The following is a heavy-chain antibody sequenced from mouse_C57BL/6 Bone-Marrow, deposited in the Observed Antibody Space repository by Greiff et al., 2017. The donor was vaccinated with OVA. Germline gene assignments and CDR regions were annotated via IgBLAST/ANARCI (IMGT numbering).Heavy chain of an antibody. J-gene: IGHJ4*01. Sequence: DVMLVESGGGLVQPGGSLKLSCAASGFTFSDYGMAWVRQAPRKGPEWVAFISNLAYSIYYADTVTGRFTISRENAKNTLYLEMSSLRSEDTAMYYCARLGYYYDAMDYWGQGTSVTVSS. V-gene: IGHV5-15*01. CDR3: ARLGYYYDAMDY. D-gene: IGHD1-1*01. CDR2: ISNLAYSI. CDR1: GFTFSDYG.